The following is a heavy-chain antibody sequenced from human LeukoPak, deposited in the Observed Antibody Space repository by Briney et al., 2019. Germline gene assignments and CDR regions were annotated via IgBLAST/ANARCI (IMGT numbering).Heavy chain of an antibody. V-gene: IGHV3-9*03. J-gene: IGHJ4*02. CDR3: AKDSGSAAYYFDY. Sequence: GGSLRLSCAASGFTFDDYAMHWVRQAPGKGLEWVSGISWNSDSIGYADSVKGRFTISRDNAKNSLYLQMNSLRAEDMALYYCAKDSGSAAYYFDYWGQGTLVTVSS. CDR1: GFTFDDYA. CDR2: ISWNSDSI. D-gene: IGHD1-26*01.